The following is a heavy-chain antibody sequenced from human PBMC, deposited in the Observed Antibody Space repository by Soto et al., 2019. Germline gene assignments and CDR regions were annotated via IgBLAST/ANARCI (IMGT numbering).Heavy chain of an antibody. CDR3: ATKGGCFYFGFDP. J-gene: IGHJ5*02. Sequence: QVQLVESGGGFVKPGGSLRLSCAASGFTFSDYYMSWIRQAPGKGLEWVSYISSGGTTIYYADSVKGRFTISRDDAKNSLYLQMNCLRPEDTAVYFCATKGGCFYFGFDPWGQGTLVTVSS. V-gene: IGHV3-11*01. CDR1: GFTFSDYY. CDR2: ISSGGTTI. D-gene: IGHD3-22*01.